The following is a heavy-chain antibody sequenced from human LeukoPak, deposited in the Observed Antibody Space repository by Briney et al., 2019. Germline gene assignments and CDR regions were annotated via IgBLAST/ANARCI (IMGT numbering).Heavy chain of an antibody. V-gene: IGHV4-34*01. D-gene: IGHD3-3*01. CDR3: ARYDFWGGYLDY. Sequence: SETLSLTCAVYGGSFSGYYWSWIRQPPGKGLEWIGEINHSGGTNYNPSLKSRVTISVDTSKNQFSLKLSSVTAADTAVYYCARYDFWGGYLDYWGQGTLVTVSS. CDR1: GGSFSGYY. J-gene: IGHJ4*02. CDR2: INHSGGT.